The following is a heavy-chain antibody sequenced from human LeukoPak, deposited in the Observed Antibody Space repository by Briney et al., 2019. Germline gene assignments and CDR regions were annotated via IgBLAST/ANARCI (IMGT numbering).Heavy chain of an antibody. V-gene: IGHV1-18*01. CDR2: ISAYNGNT. CDR3: ARDLLEDYYCSGSYYTTFDY. D-gene: IGHD3-10*01. CDR1: GYTFTSYG. Sequence: ASVKVSCKDSGYTFTSYGISWVRQAPGQGVERMGWISAYNGNTNYAQKLQGRVTMTTDTSTSTAYMELRGLRSDYTAVYYCARDLLEDYYCSGSYYTTFDYWGQGTLVTVSS. J-gene: IGHJ4*02.